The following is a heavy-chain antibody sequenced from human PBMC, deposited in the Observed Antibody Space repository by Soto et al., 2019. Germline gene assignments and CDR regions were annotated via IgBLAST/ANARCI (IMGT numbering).Heavy chain of an antibody. CDR2: ISAYNGNT. CDR1: GYTFTIYG. J-gene: IGHJ5*02. CDR3: ARDVVAGGDWFYP. D-gene: IGHD2-15*01. V-gene: IGHV1-18*01. Sequence: ASVKVSCKASGYTFTIYGISWVLQAPGQGLEWMGWISAYNGNTNYAQKLQGRVTMTTDTSTSTAYMELRSLRSDDTAVYYCARDVVAGGDWFYPCGQGTLVTVSS.